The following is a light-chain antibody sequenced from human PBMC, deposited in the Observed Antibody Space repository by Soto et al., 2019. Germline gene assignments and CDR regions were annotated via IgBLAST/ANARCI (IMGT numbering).Light chain of an antibody. CDR2: GAS. Sequence: EIVLTQSPATLSLSPGERATLSCRASQSVSSSYLAWYQQKPGQAPRLLIYGASSRATGIPDRFSGSGSGADFTLTISRLKPEDFAVYYCQQYGSSRWTFGQGTKVEIK. CDR1: QSVSSSY. CDR3: QQYGSSRWT. J-gene: IGKJ1*01. V-gene: IGKV3-20*01.